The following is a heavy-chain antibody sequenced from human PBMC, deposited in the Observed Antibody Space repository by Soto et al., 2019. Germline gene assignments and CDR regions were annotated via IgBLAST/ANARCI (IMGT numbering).Heavy chain of an antibody. CDR3: ARDPYYYDSSGYYYGYYFDY. D-gene: IGHD3-22*01. Sequence: SVKVSCKASGGTFSSYAISWVRQAPGQGLEWMGGIIPIFGTANYAQKFQGRVTITADKSTSTAYMELSSLRSEDTAVYYCARDPYYYDSSGYYYGYYFDYWGQGTLVTVSS. CDR2: IIPIFGTA. J-gene: IGHJ4*02. V-gene: IGHV1-69*06. CDR1: GGTFSSYA.